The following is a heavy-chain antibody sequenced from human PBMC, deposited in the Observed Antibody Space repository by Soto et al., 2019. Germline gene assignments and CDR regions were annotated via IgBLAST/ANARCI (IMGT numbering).Heavy chain of an antibody. D-gene: IGHD2-2*01. CDR1: GYTFTGYY. Sequence: ASVKVSCKASGYTFTGYYMHWVRQAPGQGLEWMGWINPNSGGTNYAQKFQGWVTMTRDTSISTAYMELSRLRSDDTAVYYCARGIVVVPAPPEYYYYYMDVWGKGTTVTVSS. CDR3: ARGIVVVPAPPEYYYYYMDV. J-gene: IGHJ6*03. CDR2: INPNSGGT. V-gene: IGHV1-2*04.